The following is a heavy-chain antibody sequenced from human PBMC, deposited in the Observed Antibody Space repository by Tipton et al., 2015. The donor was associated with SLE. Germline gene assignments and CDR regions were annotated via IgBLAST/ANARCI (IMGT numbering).Heavy chain of an antibody. CDR2: IYYSGST. J-gene: IGHJ4*02. V-gene: IGHV4-39*07. CDR1: GGSISSSSYY. Sequence: TLSLTCTVSGGSISSSSYYWGWIRQPPGKGLEWIGSIYYSGSTYYNPSLKSRVTISVDTSKNQFSLKLSSVTAADTAVYYWARGRHYFDYWGQGTLVTVSS. CDR3: ARGRHYFDY.